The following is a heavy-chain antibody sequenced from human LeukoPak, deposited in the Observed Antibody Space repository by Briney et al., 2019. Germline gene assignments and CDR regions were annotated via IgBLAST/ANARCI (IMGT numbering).Heavy chain of an antibody. CDR2: ISSNGRTT. V-gene: IGHV3-48*03. Sequence: GGSLRLSCAASGFTFSNYEMNWVRQAPGKGLEWISYISSNGRTTYYADSVRGRFTISGDNTKESVYLQMNSLGVEDTAVYYCAIMTFPLEDWGQGTLVTVSS. CDR1: GFTFSNYE. CDR3: AIMTFPLED. J-gene: IGHJ4*02. D-gene: IGHD2-8*01.